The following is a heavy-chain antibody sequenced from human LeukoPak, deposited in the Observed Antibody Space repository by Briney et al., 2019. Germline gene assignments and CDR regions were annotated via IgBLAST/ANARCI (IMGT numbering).Heavy chain of an antibody. CDR1: GFTFSSHG. D-gene: IGHD3-10*01. J-gene: IGHJ4*02. Sequence: GGSLRLSCVASGFTFSSHGMNWVRQAPGKGLEWASYISSSSSTIYYADSVKGRFTISRDNAKNSLYLQMNSLRAEDTAVYYCARDFWVRGTGYYFDYWGQGTLVTVSS. V-gene: IGHV3-48*01. CDR3: ARDFWVRGTGYYFDY. CDR2: ISSSSSTI.